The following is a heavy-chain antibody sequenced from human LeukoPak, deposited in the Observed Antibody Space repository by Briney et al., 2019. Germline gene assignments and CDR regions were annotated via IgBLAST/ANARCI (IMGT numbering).Heavy chain of an antibody. D-gene: IGHD3-3*01. J-gene: IGHJ4*02. CDR1: GGSISSGVYY. CDR3: ARTKGDFWSGYHRGHFDY. CDR2: IYYSGST. Sequence: SETLSLTCTVSGGSISSGVYYWSWTRQHPGKGLEWIGYIYYSGSTYYNPSLKSRVTISVDTSKNQFSLKLSSVTAADTAVYYCARTKGDFWSGYHRGHFDYWGQGTLVTVSS. V-gene: IGHV4-31*03.